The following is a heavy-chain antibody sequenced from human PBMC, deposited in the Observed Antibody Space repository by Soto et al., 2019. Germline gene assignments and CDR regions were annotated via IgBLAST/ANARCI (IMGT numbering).Heavy chain of an antibody. CDR2: INSDGSST. D-gene: IGHD2-8*01. CDR1: GFTFSSYW. J-gene: IGHJ6*02. CDR3: ARDSTDYCTNGVCSYGMDV. Sequence: GGSLRLSCAASGFTFSSYWMHWVRQAPGKGLVWVSRINSDGSSTSYADSVKGRFTISRDNAKNTLYLQMNSLRAEDTAVYYCARDSTDYCTNGVCSYGMDVWGQGTTVTVSS. V-gene: IGHV3-74*01.